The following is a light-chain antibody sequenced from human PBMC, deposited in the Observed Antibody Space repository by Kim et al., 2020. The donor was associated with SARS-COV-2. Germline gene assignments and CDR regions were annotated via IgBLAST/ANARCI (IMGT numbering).Light chain of an antibody. J-gene: IGKJ1*01. V-gene: IGKV1-5*01. CDR3: QQYNSYPWT. CDR2: DAS. Sequence: GGRVTITCRASQSISNLLAWYQQKPGKAPKLLIYDASSLQSGVPSRFSGSGSGTEFTLTISSLQPDDFATYYCQQYNSYPWTFGLGTKVDIK. CDR1: QSISNL.